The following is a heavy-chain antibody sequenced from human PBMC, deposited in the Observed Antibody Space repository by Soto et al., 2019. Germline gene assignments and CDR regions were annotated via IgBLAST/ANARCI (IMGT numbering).Heavy chain of an antibody. CDR2: IDPIDSYT. Sequence: PGESLKISCKGSGYSFTSYWISWVRQTPGKGLEWMGRIDPIDSYTNYSPSFQGHVTISADKSISTAYLQWSSLKASDTAMYYCASSSSWPPGYYYYGMDVWGQGTTVTVSS. J-gene: IGHJ6*02. CDR3: ASSSSWPPGYYYYGMDV. D-gene: IGHD6-13*01. CDR1: GYSFTSYW. V-gene: IGHV5-10-1*01.